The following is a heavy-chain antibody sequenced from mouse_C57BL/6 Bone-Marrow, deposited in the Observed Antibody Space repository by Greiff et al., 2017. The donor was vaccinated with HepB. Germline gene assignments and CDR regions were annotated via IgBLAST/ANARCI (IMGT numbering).Heavy chain of an antibody. CDR3: AGRDTGYFDV. CDR2: IYPGGGYT. J-gene: IGHJ1*03. D-gene: IGHD1-1*01. Sequence: VQLQQSGAELVRPGTSVKMSCKASGYTFTNYWIGWAKQRPGHGLEWIGDIYPGGGYTNYNEKFKGKATLTADKSSSTAYMQFSSLTSEDSAIYYCAGRDTGYFDVWGTGTTVTVSS. CDR1: GYTFTNYW. V-gene: IGHV1-63*01.